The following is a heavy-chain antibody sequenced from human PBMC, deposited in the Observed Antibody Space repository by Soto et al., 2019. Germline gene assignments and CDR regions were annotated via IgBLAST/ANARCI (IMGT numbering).Heavy chain of an antibody. J-gene: IGHJ6*02. D-gene: IGHD6-13*01. CDR2: ISYDGSNK. V-gene: IGHV3-30*03. CDR3: ATTYSSSSVYYSSSWYSPRGYYYGMDV. CDR1: GFTFSSYG. Sequence: HPGGSLRLSCAASGFTFSSYGMHWVRQAPGKGLEWVAVISYDGSNKYYADSVKGRFTISRDNSKNTLYLQMNSLRAEDTAVYYCATTYSSSSVYYSSSWYSPRGYYYGMDVWGQGTTVTVSS.